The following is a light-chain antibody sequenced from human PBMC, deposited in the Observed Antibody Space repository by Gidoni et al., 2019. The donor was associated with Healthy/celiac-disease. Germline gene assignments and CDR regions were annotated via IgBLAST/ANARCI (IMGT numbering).Light chain of an antibody. Sequence: EIVLTQSPGTLSLSPGERATLSCRASQCVSSSYLAWYQQKPGQAPRLLIYGASSRATGIPDRFSGSGSGTDFTLTISRLGPEDFAVYYCQQYGSSPYTFGQGTKLEIK. J-gene: IGKJ2*01. CDR3: QQYGSSPYT. V-gene: IGKV3-20*01. CDR2: GAS. CDR1: QCVSSSY.